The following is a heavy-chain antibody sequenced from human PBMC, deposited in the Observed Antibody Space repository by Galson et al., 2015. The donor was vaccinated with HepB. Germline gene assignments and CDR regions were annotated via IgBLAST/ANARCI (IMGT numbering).Heavy chain of an antibody. V-gene: IGHV3-33*01. CDR2: IWHDGSDK. CDR1: GFTVSNYG. Sequence: SLRLSCAASGFTVSNYGMHWVRRAPGKGLEWVAVIWHDGSDKYYADSEKGRFTISRDNSENTLFLQVNGLRAEDTAVYYCARGSMDYSTSHRPSYFYYMDVWGKGATVTVSS. CDR3: ARGSMDYSTSHRPSYFYYMDV. D-gene: IGHD6-6*01. J-gene: IGHJ6*03.